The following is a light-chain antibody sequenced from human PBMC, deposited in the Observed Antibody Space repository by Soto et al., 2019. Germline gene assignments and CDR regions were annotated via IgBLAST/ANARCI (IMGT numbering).Light chain of an antibody. V-gene: IGLV2-11*01. CDR2: DVS. J-gene: IGLJ1*01. CDR3: CSYAGSFYV. CDR1: SSDVGGYNY. Sequence: QSVLXQPRSVSGSPGQSVTISCTGTSSDVGGYNYVSWYQQHPGKAPKLMIYDVSERPSGVPDRFSGSKSGNTASLTISGLQAEDEADYYCCSYAGSFYVFGTGTKVTVL.